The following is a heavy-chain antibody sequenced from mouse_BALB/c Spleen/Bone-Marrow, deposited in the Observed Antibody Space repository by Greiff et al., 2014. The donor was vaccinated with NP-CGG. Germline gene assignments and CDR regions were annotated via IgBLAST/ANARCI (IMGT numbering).Heavy chain of an antibody. CDR2: ISGYYGDA. CDR3: ARSGKVRNAMDY. J-gene: IGHJ4*01. V-gene: IGHV1S137*01. Sequence: VQLQQSGAKLVRPGVSVKISCKGSGHTFTDHAIHWVKRSHAKSLEWIGVISGYYGDAIYNQKFKGKATMTVDKSSSTAYMELARLTSEDSAIYYCARSGKVRNAMDYWGQGTSVTVSS. D-gene: IGHD2-14*01. CDR1: GHTFTDHA.